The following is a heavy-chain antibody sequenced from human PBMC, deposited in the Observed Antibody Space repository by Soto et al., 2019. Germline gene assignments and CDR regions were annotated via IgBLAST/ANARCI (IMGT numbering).Heavy chain of an antibody. D-gene: IGHD2-2*01. J-gene: IGHJ5*02. CDR1: GFTFSSYG. Sequence: QVQLVESGGGVVQPGRSLRLSCVASGFTFSSYGMHWVRQAPGKGLEWVAVIAYDGSNKYYADSVKGRFTISRDNSKNTLYLQMNSLRAEDTAVYYCAKDNGISTSFYRLYHWFDPWGQGTLVTVSS. V-gene: IGHV3-30*18. CDR2: IAYDGSNK. CDR3: AKDNGISTSFYRLYHWFDP.